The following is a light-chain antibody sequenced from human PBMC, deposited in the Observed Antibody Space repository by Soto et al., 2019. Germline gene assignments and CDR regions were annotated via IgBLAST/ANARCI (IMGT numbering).Light chain of an antibody. CDR2: AAS. J-gene: IGKJ1*01. CDR3: QQLNTYPWT. V-gene: IGKV1-9*01. Sequence: PSSLYSSVGDSVTITCRASQGISSYLAWYQQKPGKAPKLLISAASTLQSGVPSRFSGSGSGTEFTLAISSLQPEDFATYYCQQLNTYPWTFGQGTKVDIK. CDR1: QGISSY.